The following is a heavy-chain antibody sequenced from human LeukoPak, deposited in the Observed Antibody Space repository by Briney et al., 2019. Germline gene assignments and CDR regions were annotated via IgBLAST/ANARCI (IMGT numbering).Heavy chain of an antibody. CDR2: IYYSGST. CDR1: GGSISSSSYY. D-gene: IGHD3-16*01. CDR3: ARGGEANAFDI. J-gene: IGHJ3*02. Sequence: PSETLSLTCTVSGGSISSSSYYWGWIRQPPGKGLEWIGSIYYSGSTYYNPSLKSRVTISVDTSKNQFSLKLSSVTAADTAVYYCARGGEANAFDIWGQGTMVTVSS. V-gene: IGHV4-39*01.